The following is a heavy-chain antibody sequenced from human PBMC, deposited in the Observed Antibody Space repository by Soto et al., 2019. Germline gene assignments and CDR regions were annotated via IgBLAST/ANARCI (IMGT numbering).Heavy chain of an antibody. J-gene: IGHJ6*02. Sequence: QVQLQESGPGLVKPSGTLSLTCAVSGGSISSSNWWSWVRQPPGKGLEWIGEIYHSGSTNYNPSLNXRVXISVDKSKNQFSLKLSSVIAADTAVYYCARVSGSYYYGMDVWGQGTTVTVSS. CDR1: GGSISSSNW. D-gene: IGHD1-26*01. CDR3: ARVSGSYYYGMDV. V-gene: IGHV4-4*02. CDR2: IYHSGST.